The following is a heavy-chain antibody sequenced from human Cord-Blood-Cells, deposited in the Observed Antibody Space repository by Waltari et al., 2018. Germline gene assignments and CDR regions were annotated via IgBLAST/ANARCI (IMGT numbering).Heavy chain of an antibody. D-gene: IGHD3-3*01. Sequence: EVQLLESGGGLVQPGGSLRLSCAASGFTFSRYWMHPVRQAPRKGLVLVSRINSDGSSTSYADSVKGRFTISRDNAKNTLYLQMNSLRAEDTAVYYCARGMHYDFWSGYYGIDYWGQGTLVTVSS. J-gene: IGHJ4*02. CDR1: GFTFSRYW. CDR2: INSDGSST. V-gene: IGHV3-74*01. CDR3: ARGMHYDFWSGYYGIDY.